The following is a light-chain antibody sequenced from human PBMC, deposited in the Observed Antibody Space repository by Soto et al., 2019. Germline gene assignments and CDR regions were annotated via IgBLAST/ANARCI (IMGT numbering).Light chain of an antibody. J-gene: IGKJ1*01. Sequence: DIQMTQSPSTLSASVGDRVTITCRASQSISSWLAWYQQKPGKAPNLLIYDASSLKSGVPSRFSGSRSGTEFTLTISSLQPDDFATYYCQQYNSYVWTFGQGTKVDIK. V-gene: IGKV1-5*01. CDR1: QSISSW. CDR3: QQYNSYVWT. CDR2: DAS.